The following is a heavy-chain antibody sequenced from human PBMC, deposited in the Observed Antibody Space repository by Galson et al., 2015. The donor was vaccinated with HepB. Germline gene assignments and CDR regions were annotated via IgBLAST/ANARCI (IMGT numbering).Heavy chain of an antibody. CDR3: ARRTTGEDSSGSYVWFGP. CDR2: IYRDGTI. Sequence: SLRLSCAVSGFTVSDNYMSWVRQAPGKGLEWVSVIYRDGTIYYANSVKDRFTTSRDNSRNAVYLQMDSLRVEDTAVYYCARRTTGEDSSGSYVWFGPWGRGTLVTVSS. D-gene: IGHD3-22*01. CDR1: GFTVSDNY. J-gene: IGHJ5*02. V-gene: IGHV3-66*01.